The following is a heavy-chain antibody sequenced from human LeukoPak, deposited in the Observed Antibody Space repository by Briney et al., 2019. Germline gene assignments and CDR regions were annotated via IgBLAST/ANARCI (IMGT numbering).Heavy chain of an antibody. CDR1: GYSITSYW. V-gene: IGHV5-51*01. CDR3: ARGGGYANHYYGMDV. Sequence: GESLKISCKGSGYSITSYWIGWVRQMPGKGLEWMGIIYPGDSDTRYSPSFQGQVTISADKSISTAYLQWSSLKASDTALYYCARGGGYANHYYGMDVWGQGTTVTVSS. CDR2: IYPGDSDT. D-gene: IGHD5-12*01. J-gene: IGHJ6*02.